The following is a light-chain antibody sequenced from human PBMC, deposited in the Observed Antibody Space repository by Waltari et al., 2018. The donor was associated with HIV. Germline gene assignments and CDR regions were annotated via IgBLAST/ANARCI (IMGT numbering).Light chain of an antibody. CDR1: HTVTNK. Sequence: DIQMTQSPSPLSASVGDSVSITCRASHTVTNKVNWYQQKPGKAPQVLIYDASTLQSGVPSRFRGGGSGTDFTLTITSLQPDYFATYFCQQSYSSPLTFGPGTKVDIK. V-gene: IGKV1-39*01. CDR2: DAS. CDR3: QQSYSSPLT. J-gene: IGKJ3*01.